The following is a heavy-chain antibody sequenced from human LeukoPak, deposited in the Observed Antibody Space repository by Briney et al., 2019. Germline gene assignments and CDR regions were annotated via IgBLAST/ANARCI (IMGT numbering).Heavy chain of an antibody. CDR3: ARDSIEGNYYQLYAFDL. CDR1: GGSVSSHY. J-gene: IGHJ3*01. CDR2: IYYTGST. V-gene: IGHV4-59*02. Sequence: PSDTLSLTCFVSGGSVSSHYWSWIRQPPGKGLEWIGDIYYTGSTNHNPSLKSRVTISVDTSEHQFSLMRSSVTAADTAVYYCARDSIEGNYYQLYAFDLWGQGTMVTVSS. D-gene: IGHD1-26*01.